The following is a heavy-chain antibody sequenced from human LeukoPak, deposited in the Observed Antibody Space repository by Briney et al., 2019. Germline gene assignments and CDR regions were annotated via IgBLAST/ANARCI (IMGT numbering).Heavy chain of an antibody. CDR1: GFTFSKYA. CDR3: AKRGVVIRVILVGFHKEAYYFDS. CDR2: ISGGSGSA. Sequence: GGSLRLYCAASGFTFSKYAMSWVRQAPGKGLEWVSVISGGSGSAYYADSVKGRFTISRDNPKNTLYLQMNSLRAEDTAVYFCAKRGVVIRVILVGFHKEAYYFDSWGQGALVTVSS. D-gene: IGHD3-22*01. V-gene: IGHV3-23*01. J-gene: IGHJ4*02.